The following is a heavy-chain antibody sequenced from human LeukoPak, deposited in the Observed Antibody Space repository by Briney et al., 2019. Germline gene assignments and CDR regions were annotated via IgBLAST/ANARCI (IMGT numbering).Heavy chain of an antibody. CDR1: GGSFSGYY. Sequence: SETLSLTRAVYGGSFSGYYWSWIRQPPGTGLEWIGEINHSGSTNYNPSLKSRVTISVDTSKNQFSLKLSSVTAADTAVYYCARGGRSYSSSWTRWFDPWGQGTLVTVSS. J-gene: IGHJ5*02. D-gene: IGHD6-13*01. V-gene: IGHV4-34*01. CDR3: ARGGRSYSSSWTRWFDP. CDR2: INHSGST.